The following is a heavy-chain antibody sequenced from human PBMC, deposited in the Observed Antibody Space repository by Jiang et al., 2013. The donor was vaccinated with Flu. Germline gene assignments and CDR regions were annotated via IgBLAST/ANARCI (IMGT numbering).Heavy chain of an antibody. V-gene: IGHV3-30-3*01. Sequence: VQLLESGGGVVQPGRSLRLSCAASGFTFSSYAMHWVRQAPGKGLEWVAVISYDGSNKYYADSVKGRFTISRDNSKNTLYLQMNSLRAEDTAVYYCASGYSGQRGYFDYWGQGTLVTVSS. CDR1: GFTFSSYA. D-gene: IGHD5-12*01. CDR3: ASGYSGQRGYFDY. J-gene: IGHJ4*02. CDR2: ISYDGSNK.